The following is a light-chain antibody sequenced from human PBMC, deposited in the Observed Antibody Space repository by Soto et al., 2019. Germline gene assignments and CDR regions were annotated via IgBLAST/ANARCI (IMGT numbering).Light chain of an antibody. CDR1: SSNIGNNY. CDR3: GTWDSRLSAGFYV. V-gene: IGLV1-51*01. Sequence: QSALTQPPSVSAAPGQKVTISCSGSSSNIGNNYVSWYQQLPGTAPKLLIYDNNKRPSGIPDRFSGSKSGTSATLGITGVQTGDEADYYCGTWDSRLSAGFYVFGTGTKVTVL. CDR2: DNN. J-gene: IGLJ1*01.